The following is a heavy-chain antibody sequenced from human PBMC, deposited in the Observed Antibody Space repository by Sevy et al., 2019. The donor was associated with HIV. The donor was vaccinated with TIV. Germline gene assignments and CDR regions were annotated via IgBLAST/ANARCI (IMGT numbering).Heavy chain of an antibody. CDR2: ISHSGST. V-gene: IGHV4-38-2*01. D-gene: IGHD3-22*01. Sequence: LETLSLTCAVSGYSMSSNYYWGWIRQPPGKGLEWIGTISHSGSTYYNPSLKSRVTISLDTSKSQFSLKLSSVTAADTAVYYCGKSRISSSYDAFDIWGQGTMVTVSS. CDR3: GKSRISSSYDAFDI. J-gene: IGHJ3*02. CDR1: GYSMSSNYY.